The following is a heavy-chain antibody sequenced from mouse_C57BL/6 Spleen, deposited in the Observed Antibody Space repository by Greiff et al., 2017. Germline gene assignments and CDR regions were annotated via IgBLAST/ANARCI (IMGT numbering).Heavy chain of an antibody. CDR1: GYTFTSYW. V-gene: IGHV1-69*01. CDR3: ARGYYYGSSGAWFAY. CDR2: IDPSDSYT. J-gene: IGHJ3*01. D-gene: IGHD1-1*01. Sequence: QVQLKQPGAELVMPGASVKLSCKASGYTFTSYWMHWVKQRPGQGLEWIGEIDPSDSYTNYNQKFKGKSTLTVDKSSSTAYMQLSSLTSEDSAVYYCARGYYYGSSGAWFAYWGQGTLVTVSA.